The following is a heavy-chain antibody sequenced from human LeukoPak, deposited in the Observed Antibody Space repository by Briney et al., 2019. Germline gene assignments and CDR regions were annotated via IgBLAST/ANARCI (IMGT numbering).Heavy chain of an antibody. D-gene: IGHD2-2*01. CDR3: ARQYQLTAYYYYYYMDV. Sequence: SETLSLTCAVYGGSFSGYYWSWIGQPPGKGLEWIGEINHSGSTNYNPSLKSRVTISVDTSKNQFSLKLSSVTAADTAVYYCARQYQLTAYYYYYYMDVWGKGTTVTVSS. J-gene: IGHJ6*03. CDR1: GGSFSGYY. CDR2: INHSGST. V-gene: IGHV4-34*01.